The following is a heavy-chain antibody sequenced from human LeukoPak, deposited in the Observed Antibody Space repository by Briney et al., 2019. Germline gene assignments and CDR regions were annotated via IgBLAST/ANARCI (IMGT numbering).Heavy chain of an antibody. CDR2: IYYSGST. V-gene: IGHV4-39*06. CDR3: ARLGTSWFFDY. D-gene: IGHD2-2*01. Sequence: SETLSLTCTVSGGSISSSSYYWGWIRQPPGKGLEWIGSIYYSGSTYYNPSLKSRVTISVDTSKNQFPLKLSSVTAADTAVYYCARLGTSWFFDYWGQGTLVTVSS. CDR1: GGSISSSSYY. J-gene: IGHJ4*02.